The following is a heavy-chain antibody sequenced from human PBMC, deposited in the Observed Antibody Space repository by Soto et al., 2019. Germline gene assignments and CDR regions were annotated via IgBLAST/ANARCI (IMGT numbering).Heavy chain of an antibody. Sequence: SLNHSCTASGVTFDDDARQWVRQVPGKGLEWASGISWNSGIIDYADSVKGRFTISRDNAKNSLYLQMNSLRAEDTALYYCAKDTGVDGYNNNFDCWGQGTMVTVPQ. CDR1: GVTFDDDA. V-gene: IGHV3-9*01. J-gene: IGHJ4*02. CDR2: ISWNSGII. D-gene: IGHD4-4*01. CDR3: AKDTGVDGYNNNFDC.